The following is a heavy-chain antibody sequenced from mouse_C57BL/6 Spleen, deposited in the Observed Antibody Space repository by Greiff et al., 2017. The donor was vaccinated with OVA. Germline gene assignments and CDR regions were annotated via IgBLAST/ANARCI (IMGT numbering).Heavy chain of an antibody. CDR1: GFSLTSYG. J-gene: IGHJ3*01. V-gene: IGHV2-3*01. CDR2: ICGDGST. CDR3: AGHDYDGFAY. D-gene: IGHD2-4*01. Sequence: QVQLKESGPGLVAPSQCLSISCTASGFSLTSYGVSWVRQPPGKGLEWLGVICGDGSTNYHSAPISRLSISKDNSKLEVFLKLNSLHTDDTATFSCAGHDYDGFAYWGKGTLVTVSA.